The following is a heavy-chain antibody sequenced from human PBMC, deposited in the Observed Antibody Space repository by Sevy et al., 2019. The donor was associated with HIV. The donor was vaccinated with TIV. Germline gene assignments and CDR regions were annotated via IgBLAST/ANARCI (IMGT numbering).Heavy chain of an antibody. Sequence: GESLKISCAASGFTFSSYAMHWVRQAPGKGLEWVAVISYDGSNKYYADSVKGRFTISRDNSKNTLYRQMNSLRAEDTAVYYCARSGPTGDARGYSYGYRYFDYWGQGTLVTVSS. D-gene: IGHD5-18*01. CDR3: ARSGPTGDARGYSYGYRYFDY. V-gene: IGHV3-30*04. J-gene: IGHJ4*02. CDR2: ISYDGSNK. CDR1: GFTFSSYA.